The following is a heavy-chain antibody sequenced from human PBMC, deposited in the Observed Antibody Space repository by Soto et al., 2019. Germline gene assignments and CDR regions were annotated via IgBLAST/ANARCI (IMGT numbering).Heavy chain of an antibody. Sequence: EVQLLESRGDLVQPGGSLRLSCVASGFTFSGYTMTWVRQAPGKGLEWVSVIYGSDDSTYYADSVKGRFSIYRDNSKNTLYLQMNSRRADDTAVYFCAKSPTMTTEVVESWGQGTLVTVSS. V-gene: IGHV3-23*01. CDR1: GFTFSGYT. J-gene: IGHJ4*02. D-gene: IGHD3-22*01. CDR3: AKSPTMTTEVVES. CDR2: IYGSDDST.